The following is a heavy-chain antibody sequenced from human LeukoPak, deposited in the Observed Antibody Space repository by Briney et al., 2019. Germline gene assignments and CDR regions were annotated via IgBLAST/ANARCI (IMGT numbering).Heavy chain of an antibody. Sequence: AGGSLRLSCAASGFTFSNAWMNWVRQAPGKGLEWVGRIKSKTDGGTTDYAAPVKGRFTISRDDSKNTLYLQMNSLKTEDTAVYYCSTTYYYDSSEGYWGQRTLVTVSS. D-gene: IGHD3-22*01. CDR1: GFTFSNAW. CDR3: STTYYYDSSEGY. J-gene: IGHJ4*02. V-gene: IGHV3-15*07. CDR2: IKSKTDGGTT.